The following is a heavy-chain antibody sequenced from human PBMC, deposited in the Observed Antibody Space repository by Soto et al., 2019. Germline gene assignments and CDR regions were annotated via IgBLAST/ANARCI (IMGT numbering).Heavy chain of an antibody. J-gene: IGHJ6*02. V-gene: IGHV1-69*06. CDR3: ASNHDCLETFGLGSTSCYVGYYYYGMDV. Sequence: GASVKVSCKASGGTFSSYAISWVRQAPGQGLEWMGGIIPIFGTANYAQKFQGRVTITADKSTSTAYMELSSLRSEDTAVYYCASNHDCLETFGLGSTSCYVGYYYYGMDVWGQGTTVTVSS. D-gene: IGHD2-2*01. CDR2: IIPIFGTA. CDR1: GGTFSSYA.